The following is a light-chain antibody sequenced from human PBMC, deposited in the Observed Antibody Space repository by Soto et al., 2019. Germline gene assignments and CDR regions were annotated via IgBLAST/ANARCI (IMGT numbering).Light chain of an antibody. V-gene: IGLV1-44*01. J-gene: IGLJ3*02. CDR3: AAWDDSLNAWV. Sequence: QSVLTQPPSASGTPGQRGTISCSTSNSNVGSNPVNWYQQLPGMAPKLTIYANVERPSGVPDRFSGSRSGTAASLAISGLQSEDEAEYYCAAWDDSLNAWVIGGGTKVTVL. CDR2: ANV. CDR1: NSNVGSNP.